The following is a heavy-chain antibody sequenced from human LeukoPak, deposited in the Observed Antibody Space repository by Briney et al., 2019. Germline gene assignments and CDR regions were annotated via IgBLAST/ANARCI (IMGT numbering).Heavy chain of an antibody. CDR2: INHSGST. CDR3: ARGRGYFFDY. V-gene: IGHV4-34*01. CDR1: GGSFSGYY. J-gene: IGHJ4*02. Sequence: SETLSLTCAVYGGSFSGYYWSWIRQPPGKGLEWIGEINHSGSTNYNPSLKSRVTISVDTSKNQFSLELSSVTAADWVVYYCARGRGYFFDYWGQGTLVTVSS.